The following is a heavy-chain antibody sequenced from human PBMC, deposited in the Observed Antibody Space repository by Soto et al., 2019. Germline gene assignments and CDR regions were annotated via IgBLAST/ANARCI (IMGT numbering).Heavy chain of an antibody. J-gene: IGHJ6*02. CDR3: ARDYLLLWFGELEDYYYYGMDV. D-gene: IGHD3-10*01. CDR2: INPSGGST. CDR1: GYTFTSYY. V-gene: IGHV1-46*01. Sequence: SVKVSCKASGYTFTSYYMHWVRQAPGQGLEWMGIINPSGGSTSYAQKFQGRVTMTRDTSTSTVYMELSSLRSEDTAVYYCARDYLLLWFGELEDYYYYGMDVWGQGTTVTVSS.